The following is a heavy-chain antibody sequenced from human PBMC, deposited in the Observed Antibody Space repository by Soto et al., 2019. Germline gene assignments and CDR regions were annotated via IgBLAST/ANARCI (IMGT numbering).Heavy chain of an antibody. Sequence: ASVKVSCKASGGTFSSYAISWVRQAPGQGLEWMGGIIPIFGTANYAQKFRGRVTITADESTSTAYMELSSLRSEDTAVYYCATSISGHSYGPRGGYYNWFDPWGQGTLVTVSS. D-gene: IGHD5-18*01. CDR3: ATSISGHSYGPRGGYYNWFDP. V-gene: IGHV1-69*13. J-gene: IGHJ5*02. CDR1: GGTFSSYA. CDR2: IIPIFGTA.